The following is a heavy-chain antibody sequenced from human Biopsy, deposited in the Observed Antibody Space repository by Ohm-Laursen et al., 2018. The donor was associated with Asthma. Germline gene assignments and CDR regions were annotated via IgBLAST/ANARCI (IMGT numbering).Heavy chain of an antibody. CDR3: ARLSLNDSLDP. CDR2: MYYSGRA. D-gene: IGHD1-1*01. Sequence: SDTLSLTCSVSGGAIRTSGYYWGWIRQPPGKGLEWNGSMYYSGRASYNPSLENRVTISVDTSKNQFSLNLSSVTAADTAVFYCARLSLNDSLDPWGRGTLVTVSS. CDR1: GGAIRTSGYY. J-gene: IGHJ5*02. V-gene: IGHV4-39*01.